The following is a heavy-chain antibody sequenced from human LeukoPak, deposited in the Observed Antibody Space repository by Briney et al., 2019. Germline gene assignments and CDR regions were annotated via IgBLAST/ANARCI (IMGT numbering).Heavy chain of an antibody. J-gene: IGHJ4*02. Sequence: PGGSLRLSCAASGFTFSSYSMNWVRQAPGKGLEWVSSISSSSSYIYYADSVKGRFTISRDNAKNSLCLQMNSLRAEDTAVYYCARELTRYGSGIPWGQGTLVTVSS. CDR3: ARELTRYGSGIP. V-gene: IGHV3-21*01. CDR1: GFTFSSYS. CDR2: ISSSSSYI. D-gene: IGHD3-10*01.